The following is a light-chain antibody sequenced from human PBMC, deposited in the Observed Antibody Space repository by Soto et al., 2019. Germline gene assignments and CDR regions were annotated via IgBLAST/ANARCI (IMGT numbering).Light chain of an antibody. CDR2: NTN. CDR3: VLYMGSGIWV. Sequence: QTVVTQEPSFSVSPGGTVTLTCGLSSGSVSTTYYPSWYQQTPGQAPRTLIFNTNTRSSGVPARFSGSILGNKAALTITGAQADDESDFYCVLYMGSGIWVFGGGTKLTV. V-gene: IGLV8-61*01. J-gene: IGLJ3*02. CDR1: SGSVSTTYY.